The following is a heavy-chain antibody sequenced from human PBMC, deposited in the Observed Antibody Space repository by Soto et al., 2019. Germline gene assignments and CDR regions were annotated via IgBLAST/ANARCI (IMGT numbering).Heavy chain of an antibody. V-gene: IGHV1-18*04. D-gene: IGHD3-10*01. CDR3: ARDRTLVRRVIIWLFDY. Sequence: QVQLVQSGPEVKKPGASVKVSCRASGYTFSSFGISWVRQAPGQGLEWMGWISAYNGNTNYAQSLQGRVTMTTDTSTGTAYMELRSLRSDDTAVYYCARDRTLVRRVIIWLFDYWGQGTLVTVSS. J-gene: IGHJ4*02. CDR2: ISAYNGNT. CDR1: GYTFSSFG.